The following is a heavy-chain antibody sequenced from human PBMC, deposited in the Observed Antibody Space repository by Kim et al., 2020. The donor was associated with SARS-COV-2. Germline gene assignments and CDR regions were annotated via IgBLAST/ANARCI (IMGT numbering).Heavy chain of an antibody. CDR3: ARVVGSDAFDI. J-gene: IGHJ3*02. V-gene: IGHV4-30-4*01. CDR1: GGSISSGDYY. CDR2: IYYSGST. Sequence: SETLSLTCTVSGGSISSGDYYWSWIRQPPGKGLEWIGYIYYSGSTYYNPSLKSRVTISVDTSKNQFSLKLSSVTAADTAVYYCARVVGSDAFDIWGQGTMVTVSS. D-gene: IGHD2-15*01.